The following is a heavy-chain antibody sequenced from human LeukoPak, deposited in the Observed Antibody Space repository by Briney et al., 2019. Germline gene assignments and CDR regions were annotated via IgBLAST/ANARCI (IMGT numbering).Heavy chain of an antibody. CDR2: VYRYGET. Sequence: SETLSLTCTVSGYSITTNYYWAWIRQSPGTGLEWIGSVYRYGETYYNPSLKSRVIISVDTSKYEFSLRLTSVTAADTAVYYCVTPRSWELSDMAVWGKGTTVIVSS. J-gene: IGHJ6*03. CDR1: GYSITTNYY. D-gene: IGHD1-26*01. CDR3: VTPRSWELSDMAV. V-gene: IGHV4-38-2*02.